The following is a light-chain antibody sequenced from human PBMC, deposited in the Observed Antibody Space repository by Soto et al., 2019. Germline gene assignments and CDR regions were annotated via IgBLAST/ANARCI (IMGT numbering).Light chain of an antibody. Sequence: DIPMTQSPSSLSASVGDRVTITCRASQSISSFLNWYHQKPGKAPKLLIYAASNLQSGVPSRFSGSGSGTDFTLTISSLQPEDFATYYCQQTYSTPRTFGPGTTVDIK. CDR3: QQTYSTPRT. V-gene: IGKV1-39*01. J-gene: IGKJ3*01. CDR1: QSISSF. CDR2: AAS.